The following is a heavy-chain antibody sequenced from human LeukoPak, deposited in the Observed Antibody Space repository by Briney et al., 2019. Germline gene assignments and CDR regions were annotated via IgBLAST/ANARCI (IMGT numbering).Heavy chain of an antibody. CDR2: ISGSGGST. Sequence: PGGSLRLSCAASGFTFSSYAMSWVRQAPGKGLEWVSAISGSGGSTYYADSVKGRFTISRDNAKNSLYLQMNSLRAEDTAVYYCASSRGSIIPAAEGKLSWGQGTLVTVSS. J-gene: IGHJ4*02. V-gene: IGHV3-23*01. CDR1: GFTFSSYA. D-gene: IGHD2-2*01. CDR3: ASSRGSIIPAAEGKLS.